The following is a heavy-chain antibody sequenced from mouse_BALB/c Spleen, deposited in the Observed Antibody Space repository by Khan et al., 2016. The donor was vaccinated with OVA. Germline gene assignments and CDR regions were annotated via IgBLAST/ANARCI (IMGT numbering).Heavy chain of an antibody. CDR1: GYSITSEYA. CDR2: INYSGNT. CDR3: ARKDYYDYDPFPY. J-gene: IGHJ3*01. Sequence: EVELVESGPGLVKPSQSLSLTCTVTGYSITSEYAWNWIRQFPGNKLEWMGYINYSGNTRFNPSLKSRTSITRDTSTNPFFLQLNSVTTEDTATYYCARKDYYDYDPFPYGGQGTLVTVSA. D-gene: IGHD2-4*01. V-gene: IGHV3-2*02.